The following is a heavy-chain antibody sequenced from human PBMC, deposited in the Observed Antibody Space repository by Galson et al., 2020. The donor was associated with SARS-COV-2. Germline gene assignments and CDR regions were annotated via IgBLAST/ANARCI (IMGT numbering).Heavy chain of an antibody. D-gene: IGHD2-2*02. V-gene: IGHV3-13*01. CDR1: GFTFSSYD. Sequence: GESLKIYCAASGFTFSSYDMHWVRQATGKGLEWVSAIGTAGDTYYPGSVKGRFTISRENAKNSLYLQMNSLRAGDTAVYYCARGDIVVVPAAIRGRRYFYYYMDVWGKGTTVTVSS. J-gene: IGHJ6*03. CDR3: ARGDIVVVPAAIRGRRYFYYYMDV. CDR2: IGTAGDT.